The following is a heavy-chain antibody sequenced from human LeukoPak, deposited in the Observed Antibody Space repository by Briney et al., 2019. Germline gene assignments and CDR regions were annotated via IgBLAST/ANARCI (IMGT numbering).Heavy chain of an antibody. CDR3: ARDDYGDYALDY. CDR1: CIAFSIYW. D-gene: IGHD4-17*01. V-gene: IGHV3-74*01. Sequence: GWPLSLSCGSSCIAFSIYWVHWVRQPAGKGLVWVSRINGDGNSTSYADSVKDRFTISRDNAKNTPYLQMNSLRAEDTAVYYCARDDYGDYALDYWGEGTLVTASS. J-gene: IGHJ4*02. CDR2: INGDGNST.